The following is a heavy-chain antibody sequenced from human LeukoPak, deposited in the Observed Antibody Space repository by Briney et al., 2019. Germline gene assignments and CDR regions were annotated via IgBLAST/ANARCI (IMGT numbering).Heavy chain of an antibody. CDR2: ISGSGGST. D-gene: IGHD4-17*01. J-gene: IGHJ6*03. Sequence: GGSLRLSCAASGFTFSSYAMSWVRQAPGKGLEWVSAISGSGGSTYYADSVKGRFTISRDNSKNTLYLQMNSLRAEDTAVYYCAKSSGYGDYGYYYYYMDVWGKGTTVTISS. CDR3: AKSSGYGDYGYYYYYMDV. V-gene: IGHV3-23*01. CDR1: GFTFSSYA.